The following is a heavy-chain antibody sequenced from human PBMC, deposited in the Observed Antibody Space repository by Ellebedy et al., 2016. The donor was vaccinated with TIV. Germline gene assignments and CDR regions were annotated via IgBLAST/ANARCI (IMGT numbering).Heavy chain of an antibody. Sequence: ASVKVSCKSSGYTFSGYYIHWVRQAPGQGLEWVGWINPHTGDTEYAQKYQGRVNMTRDTSITTTYMDLIRLRPDDTALYYCARILRNRGGMDVWGQGSTVTVSS. J-gene: IGHJ6*02. CDR2: INPHTGDT. CDR3: ARILRNRGGMDV. V-gene: IGHV1-2*02. CDR1: GYTFSGYY. D-gene: IGHD3-3*01.